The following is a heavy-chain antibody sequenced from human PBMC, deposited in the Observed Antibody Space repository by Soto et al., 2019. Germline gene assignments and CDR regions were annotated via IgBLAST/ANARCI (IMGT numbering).Heavy chain of an antibody. Sequence: SETLSLTCTVSGGSISSYYWSWIRQPPGKGLEWIGYIYYSGSTNYNPSLKSRVTISVDTSKNQFSLKLSSVTAADTAVYYCARVRGVIRYYYMDVWGKGTTVTVSS. J-gene: IGHJ6*03. V-gene: IGHV4-59*01. D-gene: IGHD3-10*01. CDR1: GGSISSYY. CDR2: IYYSGST. CDR3: ARVRGVIRYYYMDV.